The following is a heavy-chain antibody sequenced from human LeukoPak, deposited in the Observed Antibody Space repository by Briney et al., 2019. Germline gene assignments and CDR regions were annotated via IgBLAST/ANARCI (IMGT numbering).Heavy chain of an antibody. V-gene: IGHV4-59*12. Sequence: SENLSLTCTVSGGSISSYYWSWIRQPPGKGLEWIGYIYYSGSTYYNPSLKSRVTISVDTSKNQFSLKLSSVTAADTAVYYCARVQLEPYYFDYWGQGTLVTVSS. CDR1: GGSISSYY. CDR3: ARVQLEPYYFDY. D-gene: IGHD2-2*01. J-gene: IGHJ4*02. CDR2: IYYSGST.